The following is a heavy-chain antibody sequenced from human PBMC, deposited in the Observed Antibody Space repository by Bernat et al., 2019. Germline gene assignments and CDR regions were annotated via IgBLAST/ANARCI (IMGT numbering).Heavy chain of an antibody. Sequence: VQLVESGGGVVQPGRSLRLSCAASGFTFSSYWMSWVRQAPGKGLEWVANIKQDGSEKYYVDSVKGRFTISRDNAKNSLYLQMNSLRAEDTAVYYCAREWVYYYYYYMDVWGKGTTVTVSS. CDR2: IKQDGSEK. CDR3: AREWVYYYYYYMDV. J-gene: IGHJ6*03. CDR1: GFTFSSYW. V-gene: IGHV3-7*01. D-gene: IGHD1-26*01.